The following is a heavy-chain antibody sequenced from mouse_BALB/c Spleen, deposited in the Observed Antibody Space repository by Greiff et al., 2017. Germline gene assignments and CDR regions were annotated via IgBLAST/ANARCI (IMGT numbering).Heavy chain of an antibody. CDR3: ARDYYRYDYFDY. CDR1: GFTFSSYG. D-gene: IGHD2-14*01. J-gene: IGHJ2*01. CDR2: INSNGGST. Sequence: DVQLVESGGGLVQPGGSLKLSCAASGFTFSSYGMSWVRQTPDKRLELVATINSNGGSTYYPDSVKGRFTISRDNAKNTLYLQMSSLKSEDTAMYYCARDYYRYDYFDYWGQGTTLTVSS. V-gene: IGHV5-6-3*01.